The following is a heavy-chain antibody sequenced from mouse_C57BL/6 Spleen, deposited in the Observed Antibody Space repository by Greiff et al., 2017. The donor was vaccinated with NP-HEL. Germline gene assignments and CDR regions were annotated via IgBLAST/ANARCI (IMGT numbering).Heavy chain of an antibody. J-gene: IGHJ3*01. Sequence: EVKVIESGGGLVQPGGSMKLSCVASGFTFSNYWMNWVRQSPEKGLEWVAQIRLKSDNYATHYAESVKGRFTISRDDSKSSVYLQMNNLRAEDTGIYYCTIYYGNYGAFAYWGQGTLVTVSA. D-gene: IGHD2-1*01. CDR3: TIYYGNYGAFAY. CDR1: GFTFSNYW. CDR2: IRLKSDNYAT. V-gene: IGHV6-3*01.